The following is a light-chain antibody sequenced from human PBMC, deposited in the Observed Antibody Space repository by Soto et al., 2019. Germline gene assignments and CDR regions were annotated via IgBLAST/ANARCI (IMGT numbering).Light chain of an antibody. V-gene: IGKV1-5*03. CDR2: KAS. Sequence: DIQMAQSPTTVCASVGDRVTIPCRSSQNINTWLAWYQQKPGKAPKLLILKASTLESGVPSRFSGSGSGTEFTLTISSLQPDDLATYYCQQYNNYFWAFGQGTKVDIK. CDR3: QQYNNYFWA. J-gene: IGKJ1*01. CDR1: QNINTW.